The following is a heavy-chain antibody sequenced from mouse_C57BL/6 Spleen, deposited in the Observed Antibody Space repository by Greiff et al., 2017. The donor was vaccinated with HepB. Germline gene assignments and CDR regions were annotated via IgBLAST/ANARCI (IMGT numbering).Heavy chain of an antibody. CDR2: ISSGGDYI. J-gene: IGHJ2*01. V-gene: IGHV5-9-1*02. CDR3: TRANDGYYPYYFDY. CDR1: GFTFSSYA. D-gene: IGHD2-3*01. Sequence: EVQLVESGEGLVKPGGSLKLSCAASGFTFSSYAMSWVRQTPEKRLEWVAYISSGGDYIYYADTVKGRFTISRDNARNTLYLQMSSLKSEDTAMYYCTRANDGYYPYYFDYWGQGTTLTVSS.